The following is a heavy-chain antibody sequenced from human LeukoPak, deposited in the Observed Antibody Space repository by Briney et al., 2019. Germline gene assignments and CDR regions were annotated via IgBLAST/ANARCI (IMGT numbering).Heavy chain of an antibody. D-gene: IGHD1-26*01. CDR2: INWDGGST. CDR3: ARDSFSGSSLDY. J-gene: IGHJ4*02. V-gene: IGHV3-20*04. Sequence: GGSLRLPCVASGFTFDEYGMSWVRQAPGKGLEWVSSINWDGGSTAYADSVQGRFTISRDNAKNSLHLQMKSLRAEDTALYYCARDSFSGSSLDYWGQGTLVTVSS. CDR1: GFTFDEYG.